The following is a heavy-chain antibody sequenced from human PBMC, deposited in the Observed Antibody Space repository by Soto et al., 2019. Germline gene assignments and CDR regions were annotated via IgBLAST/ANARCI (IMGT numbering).Heavy chain of an antibody. D-gene: IGHD2-2*01. J-gene: IGHJ4*02. CDR3: AKGEWFIVVVSADMDYFDY. Sequence: EVQLLESGGGLVQPGGSLRLSCAASGFTFSSYAMSWVRQAPGKGLEWVSAISGSGGSTYYADSVKGRFTISRDNSKNTLYLQMNSLKAEDTAVYYCAKGEWFIVVVSADMDYFDYWGQGTLVTVSS. CDR2: ISGSGGST. V-gene: IGHV3-23*01. CDR1: GFTFSSYA.